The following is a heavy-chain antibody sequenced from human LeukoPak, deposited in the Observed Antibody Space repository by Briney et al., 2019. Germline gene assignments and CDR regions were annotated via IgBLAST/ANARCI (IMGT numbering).Heavy chain of an antibody. CDR1: GGTFSSYA. J-gene: IGHJ5*02. D-gene: IGHD3-10*01. Sequence: SVKVSCKASGGTFSSYAISWVRQAPGQGLEWMGGIIPIFGTANYAQKFQGRVTITADKSTSTAYMELSSLRSEDTAVYYCAREVTMVRGVIIINWFDPWGQGTLVTVSP. CDR2: IIPIFGTA. CDR3: AREVTMVRGVIIINWFDP. V-gene: IGHV1-69*06.